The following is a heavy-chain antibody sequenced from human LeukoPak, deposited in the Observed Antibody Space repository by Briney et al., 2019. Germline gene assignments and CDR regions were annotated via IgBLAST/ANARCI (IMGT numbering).Heavy chain of an antibody. D-gene: IGHD3-22*01. J-gene: IGHJ2*01. CDR1: GFIVSSNY. V-gene: IGHV3-66*01. CDR3: AYDSSGYHYWYFDL. CDR2: NYSGGST. Sequence: GGSLRLSCAGSGFIVSSNYMSWVRQAPGEGLEWVSVNYSGGSTYYADSVKGRFTISRGNAKNSLYLQMNSLRAEDTAVYYCAYDSSGYHYWYFDLWGRGTLVTVSS.